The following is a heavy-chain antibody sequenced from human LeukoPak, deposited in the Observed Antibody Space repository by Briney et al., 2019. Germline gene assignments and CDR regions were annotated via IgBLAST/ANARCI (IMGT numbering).Heavy chain of an antibody. D-gene: IGHD6-13*01. Sequence: GGSLRLSCAASGFTFSTYTMNWVRQAPGKGLEWVADIKQDGSEKFYVDSVKGRFTISRDNSKNSLYLQMNSLRAEDTAVYYCARDFEERLGLAAAGTDYWGQGTLVTVSS. V-gene: IGHV3-7*01. J-gene: IGHJ4*02. CDR3: ARDFEERLGLAAAGTDY. CDR2: IKQDGSEK. CDR1: GFTFSTYT.